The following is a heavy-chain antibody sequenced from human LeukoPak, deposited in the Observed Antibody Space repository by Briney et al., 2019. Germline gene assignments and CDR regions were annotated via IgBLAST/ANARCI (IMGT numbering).Heavy chain of an antibody. CDR1: GFTFSSYT. J-gene: IGHJ6*02. CDR2: ISSSSSSYI. D-gene: IGHD3-10*01. Sequence: GGSLRLSCAASGFTFSSYTMNWVRQAPGKGLEWVSSISSSSSSYIYYAESVKGRFTISRDNAKNSLYLQMNSLRAEDTAVYYCAREMYGSGSYNNVYYGMDVWGQGTTVTVSS. CDR3: AREMYGSGSYNNVYYGMDV. V-gene: IGHV3-21*01.